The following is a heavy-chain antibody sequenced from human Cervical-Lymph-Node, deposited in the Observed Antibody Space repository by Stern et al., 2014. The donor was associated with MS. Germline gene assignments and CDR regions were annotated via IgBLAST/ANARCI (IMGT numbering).Heavy chain of an antibody. J-gene: IGHJ4*02. D-gene: IGHD3-10*01. V-gene: IGHV3-30-3*01. Sequence: QVQLMQSGGGVVQPGKSLRLSCAASGFTFSSYSMHWVRQAPGQGLEWVGVISYDGTDKYSADSVKGRFTISRDNSKNTLYVQMSSLRAEDTAVYYCARDPSRFGDNGYLDYWGQGTLVTVSS. CDR1: GFTFSSYS. CDR3: ARDPSRFGDNGYLDY. CDR2: ISYDGTDK.